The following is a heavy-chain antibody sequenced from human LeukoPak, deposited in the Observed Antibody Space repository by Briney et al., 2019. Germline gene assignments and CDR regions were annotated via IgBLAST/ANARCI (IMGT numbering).Heavy chain of an antibody. Sequence: KPSETLSLTCAVSGGSISSSNWWSWVRQPPGKGLEWIGEIYHSGSTNYNPSLKSRVTISVDKSKNQFSLKLSSVTAADTAVYYCARTVYYYDSSGYTSYYYYYYMDVWGKGTTVTVSS. CDR2: IYHSGST. V-gene: IGHV4-4*02. CDR3: ARTVYYYDSSGYTSYYYYYYMDV. CDR1: GGSISSSNW. D-gene: IGHD3-22*01. J-gene: IGHJ6*03.